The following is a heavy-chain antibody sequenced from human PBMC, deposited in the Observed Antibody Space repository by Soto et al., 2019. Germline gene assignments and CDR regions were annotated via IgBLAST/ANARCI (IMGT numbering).Heavy chain of an antibody. CDR2: IYYSGTT. J-gene: IGHJ4*02. CDR1: GDSISSGDYY. CDR3: ARDFKRYSSSTGPLEY. V-gene: IGHV4-30-4*01. Sequence: QVQLQESGPGLVQPSQTLSLTCTVSGDSISSGDYYWSWVRQSPGKGLEWIGCIYYSGTTYYNPSFETRLTMSVDTSKNQFSLRLSSVTAADTAMYFCARDFKRYSSSTGPLEYWGQGTLVTVSS. D-gene: IGHD6-6*01.